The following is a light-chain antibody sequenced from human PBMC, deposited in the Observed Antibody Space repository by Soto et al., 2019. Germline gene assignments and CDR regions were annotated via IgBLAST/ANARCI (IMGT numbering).Light chain of an antibody. V-gene: IGKV1-5*03. CDR1: QSISSW. CDR2: EAS. Sequence: DIQMTQSPSTLSASVGDRVTITCRASQSISSWLAWYQQKPGKAPKLLIHEASNLESGVSSRFSGSGTGTEFTLAISSLQPDDFATYYCRHYNSYPITFGQGTRREIK. J-gene: IGKJ5*01. CDR3: RHYNSYPIT.